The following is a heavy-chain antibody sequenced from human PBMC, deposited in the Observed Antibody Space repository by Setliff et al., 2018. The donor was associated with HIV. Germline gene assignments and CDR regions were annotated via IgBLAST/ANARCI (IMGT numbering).Heavy chain of an antibody. CDR2: FHPGDSDT. D-gene: IGHD4-17*01. CDR3: ATWTRAETSENFQH. J-gene: IGHJ1*01. V-gene: IGHV5-51*01. CDR1: GYRFTNYW. Sequence: GESLKISCKGSGYRFTNYWIGWVRQMPGKGLEWMGIFHPGDSDTRYSPSFQGQVTISADKSISTAYVQWSSLKASDTAMYYCATWTRAETSENFQHWGQGTLVTVSS.